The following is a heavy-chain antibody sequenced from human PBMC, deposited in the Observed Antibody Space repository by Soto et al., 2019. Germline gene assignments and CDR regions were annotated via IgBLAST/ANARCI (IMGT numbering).Heavy chain of an antibody. Sequence: GESLKISCKGSGFTFTSYWIAWVRQMPGKGLEWTGIIYPGDSDSSYSPSFRGQVTISADKSINTAYLHWSSLKASDTAIYYCAKHEGYCSTTTCSNFDYWGQGTLVTVSA. CDR2: IYPGDSDS. V-gene: IGHV5-51*01. CDR1: GFTFTSYW. J-gene: IGHJ4*02. D-gene: IGHD2-2*01. CDR3: AKHEGYCSTTTCSNFDY.